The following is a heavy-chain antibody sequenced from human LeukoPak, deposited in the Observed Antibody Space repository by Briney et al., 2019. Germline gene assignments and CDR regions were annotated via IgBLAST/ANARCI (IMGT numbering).Heavy chain of an antibody. CDR2: IYYSGST. D-gene: IGHD3-3*01. CDR1: GGSISSYY. V-gene: IGHV4-59*12. J-gene: IGHJ4*02. Sequence: SETLSLTCTVSGGSISSYYWSWIRQPPGKGLEWIGYIYYSGSTNYNPSLKSRVTISVDTSKNQFSLKLSSVTAADTAVYYCARGTYDFWSGFNFDYWGQGTLVTVSS. CDR3: ARGTYDFWSGFNFDY.